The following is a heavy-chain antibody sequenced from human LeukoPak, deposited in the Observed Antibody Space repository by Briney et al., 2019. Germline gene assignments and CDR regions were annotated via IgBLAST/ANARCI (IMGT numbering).Heavy chain of an antibody. J-gene: IGHJ4*02. Sequence: ASVKVSCKASGYTFTGYYMHWVRQAPGQGREWMGWINPNIGGTNYTQKFQGGGTMTRDTSISTAYMELSRLRSDDTAVYYCAILSLGYCSSTSCYTDYWGQGTLVTVSS. V-gene: IGHV1-2*02. D-gene: IGHD2-2*02. CDR2: INPNIGGT. CDR3: AILSLGYCSSTSCYTDY. CDR1: GYTFTGYY.